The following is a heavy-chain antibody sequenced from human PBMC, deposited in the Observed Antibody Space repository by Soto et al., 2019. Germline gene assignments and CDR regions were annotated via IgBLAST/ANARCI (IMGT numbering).Heavy chain of an antibody. D-gene: IGHD3-10*01. CDR3: ARDESLSITMVRGFDY. CDR1: GFTFSSYS. Sequence: GGSLRLSCAASGFTFSSYSMNWVRQAPGKGLEWVSYISSSSSTIYYADSVKGRFTISRDNAKNSLYLQMNSLRDEDTAVYYCARDESLSITMVRGFDYWGQGTLVTVSS. V-gene: IGHV3-48*02. CDR2: ISSSSSTI. J-gene: IGHJ4*02.